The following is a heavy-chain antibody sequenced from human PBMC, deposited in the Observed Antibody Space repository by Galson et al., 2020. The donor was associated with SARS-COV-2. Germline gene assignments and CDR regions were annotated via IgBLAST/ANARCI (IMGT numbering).Heavy chain of an antibody. J-gene: IGHJ4*02. V-gene: IGHV6-1*01. CDR1: GDSVSGNVGA. CDR2: TFYRSNWYH. Sequence: SETLSLTCAISGDSVSGNVGAWNWIRQSPSRGLEWLGRTFYRSNWYHHYADSLKSRMSITPDTSKNQFSLQLNSVTPEDTAVYYCVRNSYGFDSCRQGMLVTISS. CDR3: VRNSYGFDS. D-gene: IGHD2-8*01.